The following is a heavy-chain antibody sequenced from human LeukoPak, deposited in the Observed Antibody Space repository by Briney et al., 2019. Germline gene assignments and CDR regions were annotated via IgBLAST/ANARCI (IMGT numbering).Heavy chain of an antibody. J-gene: IGHJ5*02. V-gene: IGHV1-18*01. CDR3: ARDRWEIRTGFTNWFDP. Sequence: ASVKVSCKASGYTFTSYGISWVRQAPGQGLEWMGWISAYNGNTNYAQKLQGRVTMTTDTSTSTAYMELRSLRSDDTAVYYCARDRWEIRTGFTNWFDPWGQGTLVTVSS. D-gene: IGHD1-26*01. CDR2: ISAYNGNT. CDR1: GYTFTSYG.